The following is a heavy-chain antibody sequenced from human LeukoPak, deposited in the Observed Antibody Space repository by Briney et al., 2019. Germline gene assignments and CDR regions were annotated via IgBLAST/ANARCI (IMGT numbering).Heavy chain of an antibody. J-gene: IGHJ6*04. D-gene: IGHD3-10*02. Sequence: GGSLRLSCAASGFTFSSYAMNWVRQARGKGLEWVSSISGSSSDIYYADSVKGRFTISRDNAKNSVFLQMNNLRAEDTAVYYCAELGITMIGGVWGKGTTVTISS. CDR3: AELGITMIGGV. CDR2: ISGSSSDI. V-gene: IGHV3-21*06. CDR1: GFTFSSYA.